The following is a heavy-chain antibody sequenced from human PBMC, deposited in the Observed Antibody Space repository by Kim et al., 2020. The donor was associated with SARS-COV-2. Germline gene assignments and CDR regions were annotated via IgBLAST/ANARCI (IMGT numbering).Heavy chain of an antibody. D-gene: IGHD2-2*01. J-gene: IGHJ4*02. CDR1: GFSLGDYW. CDR2: IKQDGTDK. V-gene: IGHV3-7*01. CDR3: ARWTSTSYY. Sequence: GGSLRLSCAASGFSLGDYWMNWVRQAPGKGLEWVANIKQDGTDKHYVDSVKGRFTISRYNAKNSLYLQMNSLRAEDTAVYYCARWTSTSYYWGQGTLVTV.